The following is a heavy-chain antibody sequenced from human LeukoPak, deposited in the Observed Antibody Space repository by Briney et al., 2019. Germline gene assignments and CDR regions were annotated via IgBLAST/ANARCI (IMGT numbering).Heavy chain of an antibody. Sequence: PGGSLRLSCAASGFTFSSYAMSWVRQAPGKGLEWVSAISGSGGSTYYADSVRGRFTISRDNSKNTLYLQMNSLRAEDTAVYYCANAYCGGDCYHPNNYFDYWGQGTLVTVSS. CDR1: GFTFSSYA. V-gene: IGHV3-23*01. CDR3: ANAYCGGDCYHPNNYFDY. CDR2: ISGSGGST. D-gene: IGHD2-21*02. J-gene: IGHJ4*02.